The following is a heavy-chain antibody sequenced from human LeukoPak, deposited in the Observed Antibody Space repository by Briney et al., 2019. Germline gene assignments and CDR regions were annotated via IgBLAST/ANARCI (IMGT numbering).Heavy chain of an antibody. D-gene: IGHD4-17*01. CDR1: GFTFSSFP. V-gene: IGHV3-23*01. CDR3: AKARTTTTAGWFDP. CDR2: VSGSGGTT. J-gene: IGHJ5*02. Sequence: PPGGSLRLSCAASGFTFSSFPMTWVRQAPGKGREWVSTVSGSGGTTFYADSVKGRFTISRDNSKNTLYLQMNSLGVEDTALYYCAKARTTTTAGWFDPWGQGTLVTVSS.